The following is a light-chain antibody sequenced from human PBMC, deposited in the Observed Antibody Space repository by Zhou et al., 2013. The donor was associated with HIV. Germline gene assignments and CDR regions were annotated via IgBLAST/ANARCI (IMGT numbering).Light chain of an antibody. Sequence: IQLTQSPSSLSASVGDRVTITCRAGQGISSYLAWYQQKPGKAPKILIYAASTLQSGVPSRFRGSGSGTDFTLTISSLQPEDVATYYCQKYNSAPRAFGQGTKVEIK. J-gene: IGKJ1*01. CDR1: QGISSY. V-gene: IGKV1-27*01. CDR2: AAS. CDR3: QKYNSAPRA.